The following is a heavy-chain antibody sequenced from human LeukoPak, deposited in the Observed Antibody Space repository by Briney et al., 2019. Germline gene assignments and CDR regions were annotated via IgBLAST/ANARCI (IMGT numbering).Heavy chain of an antibody. CDR2: ISDDGSNK. D-gene: IGHD1-7*01. CDR3: ARSPFITGTTRYFDY. CDR1: GFTFSSSG. V-gene: IGHV3-30*03. Sequence: PGGSLRLSCAASGFTFSSSGMHWVRQAPGKGLEWVAVISDDGSNKYYTDSVKGRFTISRDNSKNTLYLQMNSLRAEDTAVYYCARSPFITGTTRYFDYWGQGTLVTVSS. J-gene: IGHJ4*02.